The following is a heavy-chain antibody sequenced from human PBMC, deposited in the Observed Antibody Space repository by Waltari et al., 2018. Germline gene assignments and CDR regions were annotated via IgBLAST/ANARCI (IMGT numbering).Heavy chain of an antibody. Sequence: QVHLVQSGAEVKKPGSSVKVSCMASGGTFGRYSVAWVRQAAGQGLEWLGGIIPIFGTPQYAQNFQGRVTLTADAATTTAYLELSGLTSEDTAIYYCARRNLGFAFDVWGQGTLVIVSS. J-gene: IGHJ3*01. CDR3: ARRNLGFAFDV. CDR2: IIPIFGTP. D-gene: IGHD1-26*01. CDR1: GGTFGRYS. V-gene: IGHV1-69*12.